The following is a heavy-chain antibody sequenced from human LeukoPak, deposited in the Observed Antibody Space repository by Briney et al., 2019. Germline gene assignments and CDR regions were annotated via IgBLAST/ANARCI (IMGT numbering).Heavy chain of an antibody. CDR3: ARGPGQWLYFDY. V-gene: IGHV1-18*01. D-gene: IGHD6-19*01. CDR1: GYNFTIYG. Sequence: ASVKVSCKASGYNFTIYGISWVRQARGQGPEWMGWISAYNGNTNYAQNLQGRVTMTTDTSTSTAYMELRSLRSDDTAVYYCARGPGQWLYFDYWGQGTLVTVSS. J-gene: IGHJ4*02. CDR2: ISAYNGNT.